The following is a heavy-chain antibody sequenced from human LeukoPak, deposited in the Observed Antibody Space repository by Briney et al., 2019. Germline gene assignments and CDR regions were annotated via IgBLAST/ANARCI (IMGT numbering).Heavy chain of an antibody. V-gene: IGHV3-23*01. CDR2: ISGSGGST. D-gene: IGHD5-24*01. Sequence: GGSLRLSCAASGFTFSSYAMTWVRQAPGKGLEWVSAISGSGGSTYYADSVKGRFTISRDNSKNTLYLQMNSLRAEDTAVYYCAKENGEMATIGDAFDIWGQGTMVTVSS. J-gene: IGHJ3*02. CDR1: GFTFSSYA. CDR3: AKENGEMATIGDAFDI.